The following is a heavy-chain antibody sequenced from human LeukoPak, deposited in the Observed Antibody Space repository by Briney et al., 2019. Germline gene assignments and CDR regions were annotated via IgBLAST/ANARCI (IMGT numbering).Heavy chain of an antibody. D-gene: IGHD3-3*01. J-gene: IGHJ3*02. V-gene: IGHV4-61*02. CDR3: ARSYITIFGVVTQDAFDI. CDR2: IYTSGST. Sequence: PSETLSLTCTVSGGSISSGSYYWNWIRQPAGKGLEWIGRIYTSGSTNYNPSLKSRATTSVDTSMNQFSLKLNSVTAADTAVYYCARSYITIFGVVTQDAFDIWGQGTMVTVSS. CDR1: GGSISSGSYY.